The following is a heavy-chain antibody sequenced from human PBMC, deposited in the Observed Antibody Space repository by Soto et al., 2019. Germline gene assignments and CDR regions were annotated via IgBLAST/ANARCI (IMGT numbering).Heavy chain of an antibody. CDR3: ARDSSGWADAFDI. Sequence: SVKVSCKASGGTFSSYTISWVRQAPGQGLEWMGRIIPILGIANYAQKFQGRVTITADKSTSTAYMELSSLRSEDTAVYYCARDSSGWADAFDIWGQGTMVTVSS. J-gene: IGHJ3*02. V-gene: IGHV1-69*02. CDR1: GGTFSSYT. D-gene: IGHD6-19*01. CDR2: IIPILGIA.